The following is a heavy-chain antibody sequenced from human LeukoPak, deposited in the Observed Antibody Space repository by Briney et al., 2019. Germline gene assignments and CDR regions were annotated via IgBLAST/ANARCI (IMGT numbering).Heavy chain of an antibody. V-gene: IGHV4-4*02. CDR2: INHSGST. CDR3: VRVVRSFSPYYFDY. D-gene: IGHD6-6*01. J-gene: IGHJ4*02. CDR1: GGSISSSNW. Sequence: SGTLSLTCAVSGGSISSSNWWSWVRQTPGKGLEWIGEINHSGSTNYNPSLKSRVTISVDTSKNQFSLKLSSVTAADTAVYYCVRVVRSFSPYYFDYWGQGTLVTVSS.